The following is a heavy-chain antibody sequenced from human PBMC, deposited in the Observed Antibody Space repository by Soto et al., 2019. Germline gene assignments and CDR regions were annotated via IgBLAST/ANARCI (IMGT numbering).Heavy chain of an antibody. Sequence: QVQLQESGPGLVKPSQTLSLTCTVSGGSFSSTDYYWSWIRQPPGKGLEWIAYIYYSGSTYYNPSLKSRLTISTDTSKSQFSLKLSSVTAADTAVYYCARGARTMVRGVLFDYWGQGALVTVSS. CDR3: ARGARTMVRGVLFDY. CDR2: IYYSGST. D-gene: IGHD3-10*01. V-gene: IGHV4-30-4*01. J-gene: IGHJ4*02. CDR1: GGSFSSTDYY.